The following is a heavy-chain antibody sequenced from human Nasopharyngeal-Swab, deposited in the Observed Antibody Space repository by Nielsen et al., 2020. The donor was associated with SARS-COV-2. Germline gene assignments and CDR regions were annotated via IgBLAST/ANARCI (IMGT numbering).Heavy chain of an antibody. J-gene: IGHJ3*02. V-gene: IGHV4-34*01. CDR1: GGSFSDYY. Sequence: ETLSLTCAVYGGSFSDYYWSWIRQPPGKGLEWIGEINHSGSTNYNPSLKSRVTISVDTSKNQFSLKLSSVTAADTAVYYCARRGAEIRGDYARGAFDIWGQGTMVTVSS. D-gene: IGHD4-17*01. CDR2: INHSGST. CDR3: ARRGAEIRGDYARGAFDI.